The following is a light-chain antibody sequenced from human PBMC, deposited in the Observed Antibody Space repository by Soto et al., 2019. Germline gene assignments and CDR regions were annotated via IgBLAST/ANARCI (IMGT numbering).Light chain of an antibody. CDR3: QQRSNWHPRIT. CDR1: QGVSSS. Sequence: EIVLTQSPGTLSLSPRERATLSCRASQGVSSSLAWYQQKPGQAPRLLIYDTSNRATGVPARFSGSGPGTDFTLTISSLEPEDFAVYYCQQRSNWHPRITFGQGTRLEIK. CDR2: DTS. V-gene: IGKV3D-11*01. J-gene: IGKJ5*01.